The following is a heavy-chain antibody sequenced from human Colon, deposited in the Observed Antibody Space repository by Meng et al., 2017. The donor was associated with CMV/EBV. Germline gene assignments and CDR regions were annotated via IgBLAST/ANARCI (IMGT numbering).Heavy chain of an antibody. J-gene: IGHJ6*02. CDR2: ISSSGSTI. CDR1: GFTLSSYE. CDR3: ARDTTITIFGVRIYYYYGMDV. Sequence: GGSLRLSCAASGFTLSSYEMNWVRQAPGKGLEWVSYISSSGSTIYYADSVKGRFTISRDNAKNSLYLQMNSLRAEDTAVYYCARDTTITIFGVRIYYYYGMDVWGQGTTVTVSS. D-gene: IGHD3-3*01. V-gene: IGHV3-48*03.